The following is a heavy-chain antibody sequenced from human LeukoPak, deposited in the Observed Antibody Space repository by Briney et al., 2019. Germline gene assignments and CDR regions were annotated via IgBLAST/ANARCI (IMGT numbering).Heavy chain of an antibody. V-gene: IGHV4-39*07. D-gene: IGHD3-3*01. CDR1: GGSISSSSYY. CDR2: IYYSGST. J-gene: IGHJ6*04. CDR3: ARVPRALEWLVDV. Sequence: SETLSLTCTVSGGSISSSSYYWGWIRQPPGKGLEWIGSIYYSGSTYYNPSLKSRVTISADTSKNQFSLKLSSVTAADTAVYYCARVPRALEWLVDVWGKGTTVTVSS.